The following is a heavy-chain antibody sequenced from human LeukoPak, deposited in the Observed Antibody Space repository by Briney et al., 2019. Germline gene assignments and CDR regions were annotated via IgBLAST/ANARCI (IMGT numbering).Heavy chain of an antibody. V-gene: IGHV3-11*01. CDR3: ARRKRDCSGGSCYSRFDY. CDR2: IGSSDKTI. Sequence: GGSLRLSCAASGFTFSDYYMSWLRQAPGKGLEWVSYIGSSDKTIYYADSVKGRFTISRDNARNSLYLQMNSLRAEDTAVYYCARRKRDCSGGSCYSRFDYWGQGTLVTVSS. D-gene: IGHD2-15*01. CDR1: GFTFSDYY. J-gene: IGHJ4*02.